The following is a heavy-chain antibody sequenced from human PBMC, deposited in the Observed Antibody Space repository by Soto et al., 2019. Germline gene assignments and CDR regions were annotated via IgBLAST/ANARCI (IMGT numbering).Heavy chain of an antibody. CDR3: ARDYSSSPAKGNYFDY. J-gene: IGHJ4*02. Sequence: QVQLVQSGAEVKKPGSSVKVSCKASGGTFSSYTISWVRQAPGQGLEWMGRIIPILGIANYAQKFQSRVTITADKSTSTAYMELSSLRSEDTAVYYCARDYSSSPAKGNYFDYWGQGTLVTVSS. V-gene: IGHV1-69*08. D-gene: IGHD6-6*01. CDR2: IIPILGIA. CDR1: GGTFSSYT.